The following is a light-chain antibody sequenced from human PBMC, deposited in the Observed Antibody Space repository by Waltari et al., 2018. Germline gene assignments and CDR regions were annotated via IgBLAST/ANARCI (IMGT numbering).Light chain of an antibody. Sequence: QSVLTQPPSGSGTPGQRVTISCSGSSSNIGSNYVYWYQQLPGTAPRLLIYRNNQRPSGVPDRFPGSKSGTSASLAISGLRSDDEADYYCAAWDDTLSGVVFGGGTKLTVL. CDR3: AAWDDTLSGVV. V-gene: IGLV1-47*01. CDR2: RNN. CDR1: SSNIGSNY. J-gene: IGLJ2*01.